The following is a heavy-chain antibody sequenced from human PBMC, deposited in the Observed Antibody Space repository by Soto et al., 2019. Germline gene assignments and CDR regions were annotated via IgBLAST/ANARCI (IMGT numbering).Heavy chain of an antibody. Sequence: QVQLVESGGGGVQPGRSLRLSCAASGFIFSDNAMHWVRQAPGKGLAWVAVISYGGDNKYYADSVRGRFAISRDNLKNTLYLQMHSLNPEGTAVYHCAKARHSTSWSGVEADFWGQGTLVTVSS. J-gene: IGHJ4*02. D-gene: IGHD6-13*01. CDR1: GFIFSDNA. CDR3: AKARHSTSWSGVEADF. V-gene: IGHV3-30*09. CDR2: ISYGGDNK.